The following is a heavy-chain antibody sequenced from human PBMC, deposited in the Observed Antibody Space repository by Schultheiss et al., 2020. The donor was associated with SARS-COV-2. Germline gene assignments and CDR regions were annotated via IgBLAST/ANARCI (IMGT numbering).Heavy chain of an antibody. D-gene: IGHD6-13*01. CDR2: MNPNSGGT. J-gene: IGHJ6*03. CDR1: GYTFTSYD. CDR3: ARDASSSWYGATYYYMDV. V-gene: IGHV1-2*02. Sequence: ASVKVSCKASGYTFTSYDINWVRQATGQGLEWMGWMNPNSGGTNYAQKFQGRVTMTRDTSISTAYMELSRLRSEDTAVYYCARDASSSWYGATYYYMDVWGKGTTVTVSS.